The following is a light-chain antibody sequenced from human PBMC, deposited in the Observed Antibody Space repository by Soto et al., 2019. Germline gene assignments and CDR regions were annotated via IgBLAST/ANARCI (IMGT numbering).Light chain of an antibody. J-gene: IGKJ4*01. Sequence: EIVLTQSPATLSLSPGERATLSCRASQTVGNSNLAWYQQKPGQAPRLLIYGASTWATGIPTRFSGSGSGTEFTLTIRNLQSEDFAVYYCQQYSDWPLTFGGGTKVEI. CDR1: QTVGNSN. CDR2: GAS. V-gene: IGKV3-15*01. CDR3: QQYSDWPLT.